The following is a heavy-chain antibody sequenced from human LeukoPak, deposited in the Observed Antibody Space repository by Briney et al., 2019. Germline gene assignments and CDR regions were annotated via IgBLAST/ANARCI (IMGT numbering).Heavy chain of an antibody. CDR2: VYTSGST. CDR3: ARRFWGTERRLVPRFLLLQTGL. V-gene: IGHV4-61*02. Sequence: SETLSLTCTVSGGSISSDDYYWSWIRQPAGKGLEWIGRVYTSGSTNYNPSLRSRVTISVDTSKNQFSLKLSSVTAADTAVYYCARRFWGTERRLVPRFLLLQTGLRGKGTTVTVSS. CDR1: GGSISSDDYY. J-gene: IGHJ6*04. D-gene: IGHD3-22*01.